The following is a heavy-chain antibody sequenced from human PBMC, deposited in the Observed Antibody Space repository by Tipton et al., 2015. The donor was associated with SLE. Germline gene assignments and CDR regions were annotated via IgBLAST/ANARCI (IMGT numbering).Heavy chain of an antibody. D-gene: IGHD5-18*01. V-gene: IGHV3-66*02. J-gene: IGHJ4*02. CDR3: ARKKVDTAMVLDY. Sequence: SLRLSCAASGFTVSSNYMSWVRQAPGKGLEWVSVIYSGGSTYYADSVKGRFTISRDNSKNTLYLQMNSLRAEGTAVYYCARKKVDTAMVLDYWGQGTLVTVSS. CDR1: GFTVSSNY. CDR2: IYSGGST.